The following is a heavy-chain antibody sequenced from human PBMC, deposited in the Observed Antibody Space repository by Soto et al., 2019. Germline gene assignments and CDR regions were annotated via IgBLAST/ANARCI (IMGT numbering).Heavy chain of an antibody. CDR1: CYTFTSYC. V-gene: IGHV1-18*04. CDR2: ISAYNGNT. CDR3: ASPGYFARHDAFDS. Sequence: ASVKVSSKASCYTFTSYCISWLRQAPGQGLEWMGWISAYNGNTNYAQKRQGRVTMTTDTSKSTASMELRSLRSEDTAVYYRASPGYFARHDAFDSWDQGTMVTVSS. J-gene: IGHJ3*02. D-gene: IGHD5-18*01.